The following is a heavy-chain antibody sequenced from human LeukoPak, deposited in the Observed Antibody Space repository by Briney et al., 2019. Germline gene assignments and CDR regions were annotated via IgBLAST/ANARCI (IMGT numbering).Heavy chain of an antibody. J-gene: IGHJ5*02. CDR1: GYTFTGYY. Sequence: ASVKVSCKASGYTFTGYYMHWVRQAPGQGLEWMGWINPNSGGTNYAQKFQGRVTMTRDTSISTAYMELSRLRSDDTAVYYCARDHLSFQTSAIPTWWSDPWGQGTLVTVSS. V-gene: IGHV1-2*02. D-gene: IGHD2-21*02. CDR3: ARDHLSFQTSAIPTWWSDP. CDR2: INPNSGGT.